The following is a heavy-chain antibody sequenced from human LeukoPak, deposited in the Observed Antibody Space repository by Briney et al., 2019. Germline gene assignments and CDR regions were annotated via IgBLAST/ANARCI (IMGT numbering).Heavy chain of an antibody. V-gene: IGHV1-18*01. J-gene: IGHJ4*02. CDR3: ARDSSVTYYDFWSGYYDY. CDR1: GYTFTSYG. CDR2: ISAYNGNT. D-gene: IGHD3-3*01. Sequence: ASVKVSCKASGYTFTSYGISWVRQAPGQGVEWMGWISAYNGNTNYAQKLQGRVTMTTDTSTSTAYMELRSLRSDDTAVYYCARDSSVTYYDFWSGYYDYWGQGTLVTVSS.